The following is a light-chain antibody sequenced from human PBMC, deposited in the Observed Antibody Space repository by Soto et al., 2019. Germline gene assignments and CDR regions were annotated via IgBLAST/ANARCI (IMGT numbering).Light chain of an antibody. V-gene: IGLV1-40*01. CDR1: SSNLGAGYD. CDR3: SSYTSSITWV. Sequence: QSVLTQPPSVSGAPGQRVTLSCTGNSSNLGAGYDVHWYQQLPGAAPKLVIFGNRNRPSGVPERFSGSKSGTSASLAITGLQAEDEADYYCSSYTSSITWVFGGGTKVTVL. CDR2: GNR. J-gene: IGLJ3*02.